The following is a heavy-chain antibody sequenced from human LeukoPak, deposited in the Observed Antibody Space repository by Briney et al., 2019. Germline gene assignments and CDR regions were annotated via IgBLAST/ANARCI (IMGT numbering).Heavy chain of an antibody. V-gene: IGHV3-7*01. Sequence: SGGSLRLSCAASGFTFSNYWMSWVRQAPGKGLEWVANIKQDGSEKFYVDSVKGRFTISRDNAKNSLYLQMNSLRAEDTAVYYCARHYSMDVWGKGTTVTVSS. CDR2: IKQDGSEK. CDR3: ARHYSMDV. J-gene: IGHJ6*03. CDR1: GFTFSNYW.